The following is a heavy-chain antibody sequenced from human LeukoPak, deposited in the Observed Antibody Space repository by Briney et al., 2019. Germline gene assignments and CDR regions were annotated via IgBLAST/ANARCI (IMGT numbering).Heavy chain of an antibody. V-gene: IGHV1-18*01. CDR3: AREGGSGRSYNWFDP. D-gene: IGHD3-10*01. CDR2: ISAYSGNT. Sequence: ASVKVSCKASGYTFTSYGISWVRQAPGQGLEWMGWISAYSGNTNYAQKLQGRVTMTTDTSTSTAYMELRSLRSDDTAVYYCAREGGSGRSYNWFDPWGQGTLVTVSS. CDR1: GYTFTSYG. J-gene: IGHJ5*02.